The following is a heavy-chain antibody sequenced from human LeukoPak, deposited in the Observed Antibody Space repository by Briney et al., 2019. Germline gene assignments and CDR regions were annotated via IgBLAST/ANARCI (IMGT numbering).Heavy chain of an antibody. CDR3: AKDKDWNYSEGFDY. V-gene: IGHV3-9*01. Sequence: GGSLRLSCAASGFTFDDYAMHWVRQAPGKGLEWVSGISWNSGSIGYADSVKGRFTISRDNAKNSLYLQMGSLRAEDTALYYCAKDKDWNYSEGFDYWGQGTLVTVSS. D-gene: IGHD1-7*01. CDR1: GFTFDDYA. CDR2: ISWNSGSI. J-gene: IGHJ4*02.